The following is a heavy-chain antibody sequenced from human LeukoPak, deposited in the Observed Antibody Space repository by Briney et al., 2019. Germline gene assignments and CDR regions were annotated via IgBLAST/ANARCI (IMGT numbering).Heavy chain of an antibody. CDR3: ARGGQSAIFGVVIKPNPLDY. D-gene: IGHD3-3*01. CDR1: GGTFSSYA. Sequence: ASVKVSCKASGGTFSSYAISWVRQAPGQGLEWIGGIIPIFGTANYAQKFQGRVTITTDESTSTAYMELSSLRSEDTAVYYCARGGQSAIFGVVIKPNPLDYWGQGTLVTVSS. CDR2: IIPIFGTA. J-gene: IGHJ4*02. V-gene: IGHV1-69*05.